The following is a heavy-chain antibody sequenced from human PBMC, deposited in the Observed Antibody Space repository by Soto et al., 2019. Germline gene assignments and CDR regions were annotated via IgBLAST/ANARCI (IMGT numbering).Heavy chain of an antibody. CDR3: ARLGPYASGTYSCRHNRVDP. Sequence: EVQLVESGGGLIQSGGSLRLSCAASGFTVSSRQMTRVRQAPGKALELVSVIFIGGTTQYAVSVKGRFTISRDYSKNTVYLQLNSLSAEDTAVYYCARLGPYASGTYSCRHNRVDPWGQGKLGTVSP. V-gene: IGHV3-53*01. J-gene: IGHJ5*02. D-gene: IGHD3-10*01. CDR2: IFIGGTT. CDR1: GFTVSSRQ.